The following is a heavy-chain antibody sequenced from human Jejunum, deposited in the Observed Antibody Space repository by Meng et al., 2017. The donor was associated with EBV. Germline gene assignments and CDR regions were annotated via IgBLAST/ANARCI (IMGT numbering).Heavy chain of an antibody. J-gene: IGHJ4*02. V-gene: IGHV3-23*01. CDR3: AKLLKY. CDR1: GFTFSSSA. Sequence: EVELLESGGGLGQPGGSLRLSCAASGFTFSSSAVSWVRQAPGKGLEWVSVISGSAGSTYYADSVKGRFTISRDTSNNTLYLQMNSLRAEDTAIYYCAKLLKYWGQGTLVTVSS. CDR2: ISGSAGST.